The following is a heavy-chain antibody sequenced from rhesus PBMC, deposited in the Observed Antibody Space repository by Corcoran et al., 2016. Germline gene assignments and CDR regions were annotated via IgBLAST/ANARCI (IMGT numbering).Heavy chain of an antibody. D-gene: IGHD1-44*01. Sequence: QVQLQESGPGLVKPSEPLSLTCAVPGYSISSGYYWSWIRQPPGKGLEWIGYITYSGSTSYNPSLKSRVTISRDTSKNQFSLKLSSVTAADTAVYYCAKCRAPKWATGGLDSWGQGVVVTVSS. V-gene: IGHV4-122*02. J-gene: IGHJ6*01. CDR1: GYSISSGYY. CDR3: AKCRAPKWATGGLDS. CDR2: ITYSGST.